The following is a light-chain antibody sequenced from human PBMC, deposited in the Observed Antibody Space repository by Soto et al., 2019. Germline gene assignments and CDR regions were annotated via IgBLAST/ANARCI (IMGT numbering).Light chain of an antibody. J-gene: IGKJ1*01. CDR1: QSISNH. CDR3: QQSYSSPPT. CDR2: AAS. Sequence: DIQMTQSPSSLSXXXXXXXXXXXXASQSISNHLNWYQQKPGKAPKLLIFAASSLQSGVPSRFSGSRSGPDFTLTISSLQPEDFATYYCQQSYSSPPTFGQGTKVDIK. V-gene: IGKV1-39*01.